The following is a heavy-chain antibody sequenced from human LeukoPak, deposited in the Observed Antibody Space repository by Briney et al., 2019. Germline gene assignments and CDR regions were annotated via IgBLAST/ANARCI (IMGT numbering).Heavy chain of an antibody. CDR1: GYTFTSYA. CDR2: INTNTGNP. Sequence: GASVKVSCKASGYTFTSYAMNWVRQAPGQGLEWMGWINTNTGNPTYAQGFTGRFVFSLDTSVSTAYLQISSLKAEDTAVYYCALPRYCSGGSCYPSYFDYWGQGTLVTVSS. V-gene: IGHV7-4-1*02. CDR3: ALPRYCSGGSCYPSYFDY. J-gene: IGHJ4*02. D-gene: IGHD2-15*01.